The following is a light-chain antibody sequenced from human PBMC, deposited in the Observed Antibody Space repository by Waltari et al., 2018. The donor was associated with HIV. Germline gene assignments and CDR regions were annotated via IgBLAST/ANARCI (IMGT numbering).Light chain of an antibody. CDR2: QDT. CDR1: QLGAKF. V-gene: IGLV3-1*01. Sequence: SYELTQPPSVSVSPGQTASITCSGDQLGAKFASWYQQRPGQSPVMVIFQDTERPSGIPERFSGSNSGNSANLTISGTQTFDEADYFCQAWDNTTPIFGGGTKLTVL. J-gene: IGLJ2*01. CDR3: QAWDNTTPI.